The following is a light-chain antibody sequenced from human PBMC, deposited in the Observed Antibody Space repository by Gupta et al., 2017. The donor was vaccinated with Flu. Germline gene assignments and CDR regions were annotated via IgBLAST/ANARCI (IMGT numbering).Light chain of an antibody. V-gene: IGKV1-39*01. J-gene: IGKJ2*01. CDR1: QSIAGY. CDR2: AAS. Sequence: GDRVTIPCRASQSIAGYLNWYQQKPGKATKLLIYAASSLQSGVPSRFSGSGAGTDFTLTISSLQPEDFATYYCQQSYSTPRTFGQGTKLEIK. CDR3: QQSYSTPRT.